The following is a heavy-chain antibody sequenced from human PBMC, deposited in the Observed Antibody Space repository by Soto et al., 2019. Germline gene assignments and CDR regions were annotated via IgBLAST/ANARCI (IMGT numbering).Heavy chain of an antibody. Sequence: PGGSMRLSSAASGFTFSSYSMSWVRQTPGKGLEWVSAISGSGGSTYYADSVKGRFTISRDNSKNTLYLQMNSLRAEDTAVYYCAKDLWSSGYDSSGYLDYWGQGTLVTVSS. D-gene: IGHD3-22*01. CDR2: ISGSGGST. CDR1: GFTFSSYS. CDR3: AKDLWSSGYDSSGYLDY. V-gene: IGHV3-23*01. J-gene: IGHJ4*02.